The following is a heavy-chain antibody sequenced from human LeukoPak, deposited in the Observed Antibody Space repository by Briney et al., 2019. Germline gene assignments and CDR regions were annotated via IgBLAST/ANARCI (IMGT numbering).Heavy chain of an antibody. V-gene: IGHV3-53*01. J-gene: IGHJ6*02. D-gene: IGHD6-19*01. CDR3: AREYSSGWYIHGMDV. CDR1: GFIVSGNY. CDR2: IYSGGST. Sequence: GGSLRLSCAASGFIVSGNYMSWVRQAPGKGLEWVSVIYSGGSTYYADSVKGRFTISRDNSKNTLYLQMNSLRAEDTAVYYCAREYSSGWYIHGMDVWGQGTTVTVFS.